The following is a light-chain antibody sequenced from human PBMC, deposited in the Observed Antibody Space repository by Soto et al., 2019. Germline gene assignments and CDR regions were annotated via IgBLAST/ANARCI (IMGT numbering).Light chain of an antibody. CDR2: DAS. V-gene: IGKV1-5*01. CDR1: QNINKW. J-gene: IGKJ1*01. Sequence: DIQMTQSPSTLSASVGDRVVITCRASQNINKWLAWYQQKPGKAPKFLIYDASTLETGVPSRFSGSGSGTEFTLTISRLEPEDFATYYCQHYNSYSEAFGQGTKVDIK. CDR3: QHYNSYSEA.